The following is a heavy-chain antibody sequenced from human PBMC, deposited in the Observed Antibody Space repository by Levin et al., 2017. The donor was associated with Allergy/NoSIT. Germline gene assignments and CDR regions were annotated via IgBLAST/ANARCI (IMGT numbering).Heavy chain of an antibody. V-gene: IGHV4-59*01. CDR1: GGSISSYY. CDR3: ARVDYGDDVGRNAFDI. D-gene: IGHD4-17*01. CDR2: IYYSGST. Sequence: SETLSLTCTVSGGSISSYYWSWIRQPPGKGLEWIGYIYYSGSTNYNPSLKSRVTISVDTSKNQFSLKLSSVTAADTAVYYCARVDYGDDVGRNAFDIWGQGTMVTVSS. J-gene: IGHJ3*02.